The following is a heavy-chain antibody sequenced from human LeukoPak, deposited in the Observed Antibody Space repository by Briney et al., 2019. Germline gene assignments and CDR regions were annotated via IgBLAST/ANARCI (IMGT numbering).Heavy chain of an antibody. J-gene: IGHJ4*02. CDR1: GYTFTVFY. CDR2: INPNSGGT. V-gene: IGHV1-2*02. Sequence: ASVKVSCKASGYTFTVFYMQWVRQAPGQGLGWMGWINPNSGGTYSAQKFQGRVTMTRDTSTSTAYMELRSLRSDDTAVYYCARDGHYGSGHVDYWGQGTLVTVSS. D-gene: IGHD3-10*01. CDR3: ARDGHYGSGHVDY.